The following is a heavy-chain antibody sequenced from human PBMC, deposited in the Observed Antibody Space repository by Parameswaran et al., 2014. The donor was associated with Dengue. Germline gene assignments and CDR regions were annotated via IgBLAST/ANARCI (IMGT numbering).Heavy chain of an antibody. CDR3: ARDFPYYDILTGYYPSHNWFDP. J-gene: IGHJ5*02. Sequence: VRQAPGKGLEWVAVISYDGSNKYYADSVKGRFTISRDNSKNTLYLQMNSLRAEDTAVYYCARDFPYYDILTGYYPSHNWFDPWGQGTLVTVSS. D-gene: IGHD3-9*01. V-gene: IGHV3-30-3*01. CDR2: ISYDGSNK.